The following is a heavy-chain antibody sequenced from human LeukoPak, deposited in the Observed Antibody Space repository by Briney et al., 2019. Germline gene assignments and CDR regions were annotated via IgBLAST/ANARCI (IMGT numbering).Heavy chain of an antibody. CDR1: GFTFSSYS. CDR2: ISSSSSTI. CDR3: ARDRGYDILTGHNNWFDP. J-gene: IGHJ5*02. Sequence: GGSLRLSCAASGFTFSSYSMNWVRQAPGKGLEWVSYISSSSSTIYYADSVKGRFTISRDNAKNSLYLQMNSLRAEDTAVYYCARDRGYDILTGHNNWFDPWGQGTLVTVSS. D-gene: IGHD3-9*01. V-gene: IGHV3-48*04.